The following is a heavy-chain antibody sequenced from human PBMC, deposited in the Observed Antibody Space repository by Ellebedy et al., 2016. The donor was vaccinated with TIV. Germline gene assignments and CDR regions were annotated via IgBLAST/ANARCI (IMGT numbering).Heavy chain of an antibody. D-gene: IGHD1-26*01. CDR3: TKSYDS. J-gene: IGHJ5*01. Sequence: GESLKISXAASGFTFSSSWMNWVRQAPGKGLVWVSGMSGDGSITRYADFVKGRFTISRDNAKNTLYLETNSLRAEDTAVYYCTKSYDSWGQGTLVTVSS. V-gene: IGHV3-74*01. CDR1: GFTFSSSW. CDR2: MSGDGSIT.